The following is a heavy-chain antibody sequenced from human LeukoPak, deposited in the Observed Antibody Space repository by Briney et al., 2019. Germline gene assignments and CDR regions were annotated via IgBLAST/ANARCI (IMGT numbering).Heavy chain of an antibody. CDR3: ARDLGYGDYVDY. CDR1: GFTFSSYS. CDR2: ISSSSSYI. Sequence: PGGTLRLSCAASGFTFSSYSMNWARQAPGKGLEWVSSISSSSSYIYYADSVKGRFTISRDNAKNSLYLQMNSLRAEDTAVYYCARDLGYGDYVDYWGQGTLVTVSS. D-gene: IGHD4-17*01. J-gene: IGHJ4*02. V-gene: IGHV3-21*01.